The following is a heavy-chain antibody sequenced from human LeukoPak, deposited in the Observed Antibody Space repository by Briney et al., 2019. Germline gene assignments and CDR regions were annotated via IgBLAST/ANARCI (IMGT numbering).Heavy chain of an antibody. Sequence: GASVKVSCKASGGTFSSYAISWVRQAPGQGLEWVGGIIPIFGTANYAQKFQGRVTITADEYTSTAYMELSSLRSEDTAVYYCARDLLPIMAAAGKGGATYYFDYWGQGTLVTVSS. CDR2: IIPIFGTA. V-gene: IGHV1-69*13. D-gene: IGHD6-13*01. CDR1: GGTFSSYA. J-gene: IGHJ4*02. CDR3: ARDLLPIMAAAGKGGATYYFDY.